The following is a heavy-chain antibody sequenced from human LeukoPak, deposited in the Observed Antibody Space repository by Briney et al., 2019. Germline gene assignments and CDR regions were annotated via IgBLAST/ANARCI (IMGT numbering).Heavy chain of an antibody. D-gene: IGHD6-19*01. CDR2: ISAYNGNT. J-gene: IGHJ4*02. CDR1: GYTFTGYY. V-gene: IGHV1-18*04. CDR3: ARDGPSMYSSGWYGY. Sequence: ASVKVSCKASGYTFTGYYMHWVRQAPGQGLEWMGWISAYNGNTNYAQKLQGRVTMTTDTSTSTAYMELRSLRSDDTAVYYCARDGPSMYSSGWYGYWGQGTLVTVSS.